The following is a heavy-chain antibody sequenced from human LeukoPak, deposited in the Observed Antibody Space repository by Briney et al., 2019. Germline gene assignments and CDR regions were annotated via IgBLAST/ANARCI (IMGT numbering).Heavy chain of an antibody. CDR1: VGSISSGNW. Sequence: SGTLSLTCAVSVGSISSGNWWSWVRQSPGKGLEWIGEIYHSGTANYNPSLKSRVTISVDTSKNQFSLKLSSVTAADTAVYYCARQGLGCGYSYACHFDSWGQGTLVTVSS. CDR3: ARQGLGCGYSYACHFDS. D-gene: IGHD5-18*01. J-gene: IGHJ4*02. V-gene: IGHV4-4*02. CDR2: IYHSGTA.